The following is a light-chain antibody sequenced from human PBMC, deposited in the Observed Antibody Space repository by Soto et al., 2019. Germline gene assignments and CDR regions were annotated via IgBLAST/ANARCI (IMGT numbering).Light chain of an antibody. CDR3: LLSYSDGAV. CDR1: TGAVTGGHY. V-gene: IGLV7-46*01. CDR2: DTS. J-gene: IGLJ7*01. Sequence: QAVVTQEPSLTVSPGGRVTLTCGSSTGAVTGGHYPYWFQQKPGQAPRTLIYDTSNKHSWTPARFSGSLLGGKAALTLSGAQPEDEADYYCLLSYSDGAVFGGGTQLTVL.